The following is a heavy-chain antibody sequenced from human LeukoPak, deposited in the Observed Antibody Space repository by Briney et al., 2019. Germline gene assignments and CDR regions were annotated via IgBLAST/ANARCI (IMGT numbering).Heavy chain of an antibody. J-gene: IGHJ4*02. CDR2: VSGSGTIT. V-gene: IGHV3-23*01. Sequence: AGGSLRLSCAASGFTFSTYDMGWVRQAPGRGLEWVSLVSGSGTITDYADSVKGRFTISRDNSMSTLYLQMKSLRVEDAAVYYCARRFCSGGSCYWGHFDSWGQGTLVTVSP. CDR1: GFTFSTYD. D-gene: IGHD2-15*01. CDR3: ARRFCSGGSCYWGHFDS.